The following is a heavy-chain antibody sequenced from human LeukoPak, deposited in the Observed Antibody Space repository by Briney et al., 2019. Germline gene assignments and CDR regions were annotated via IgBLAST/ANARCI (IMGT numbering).Heavy chain of an antibody. D-gene: IGHD6-19*01. V-gene: IGHV4-59*01. CDR3: ARGRLARSPYFDY. CDR2: IYYSGNT. Sequence: PSETLSLTCTVSGGSITSYYWTWIRQPPGKGLEWIGYIYYSGNTNYNPSLKSRVSISVDTSKNQFSLKLTSVTAADTAVYYCARGRLARSPYFDYWGQGTLVTVSS. J-gene: IGHJ4*02. CDR1: GGSITSYY.